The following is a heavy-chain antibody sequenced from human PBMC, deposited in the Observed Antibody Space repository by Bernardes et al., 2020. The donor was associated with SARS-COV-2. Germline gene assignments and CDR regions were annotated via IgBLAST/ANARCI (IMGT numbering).Heavy chain of an antibody. CDR3: ARDPGLFFTGSFDS. J-gene: IGHJ4*02. Sequence: SEPLSLTCTVAGGSITSSYWSWIRQPPGKGLEWIGYVYHIGTTIYNPSLKSRVTISRGTSNTQFSLKLKSVTAADTALYYCARDPGLFFTGSFDSWGPGTLVTVSS. CDR1: GGSITSSY. V-gene: IGHV4-59*01. CDR2: VYHIGTT.